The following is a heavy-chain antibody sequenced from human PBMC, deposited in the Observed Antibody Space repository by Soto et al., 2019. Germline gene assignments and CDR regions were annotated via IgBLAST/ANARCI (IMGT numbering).Heavy chain of an antibody. V-gene: IGHV4-30-4*01. J-gene: IGHJ2*01. CDR3: ARMSYFYDKWYFDL. D-gene: IGHD3-22*01. CDR1: GASINNNDYY. Sequence: SETLSLTCTVSGASINNNDYYWSWIRQTPGKGLEWIGYVYYSGTTDYIPSLKSRLSTSIDKSQNQFTLKLNSVTAADTATYYCARMSYFYDKWYFDLWGRGTLVTVSP. CDR2: VYYSGTT.